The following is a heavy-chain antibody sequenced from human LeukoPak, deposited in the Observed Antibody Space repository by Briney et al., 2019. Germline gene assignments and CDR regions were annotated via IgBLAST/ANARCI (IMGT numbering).Heavy chain of an antibody. V-gene: IGHV4-31*03. J-gene: IGHJ5*02. CDR2: IHYSGST. D-gene: IGHD6-13*01. Sequence: SETLSLTCTVSGGSISSGSYHWSWIRQLPGKGLEWIGYIHYSGSTYYNPSLKSRVTISVDTSKNQLSLKMSSVTAADTAVYFCARRGIEAAGSWDWFDPWGQGTLVSVSS. CDR3: ARRGIEAAGSWDWFDP. CDR1: GGSISSGSYH.